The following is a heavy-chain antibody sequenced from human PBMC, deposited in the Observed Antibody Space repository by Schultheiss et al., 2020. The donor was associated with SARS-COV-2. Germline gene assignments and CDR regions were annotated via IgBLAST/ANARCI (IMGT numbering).Heavy chain of an antibody. J-gene: IGHJ4*02. CDR2: ISGSGGST. V-gene: IGHV3-23*01. Sequence: GGSLRLSCAASGFTFSSYAMSWVRQAPGKGLEWVSAISGSGGSTYYADSVKGRFTISRDNSKNTLYLQMNSLRAEDTAVYYCARPTYRSIAVAGIDFDYWGQGTLVTVSS. CDR3: ARPTYRSIAVAGIDFDY. D-gene: IGHD6-19*01. CDR1: GFTFSSYA.